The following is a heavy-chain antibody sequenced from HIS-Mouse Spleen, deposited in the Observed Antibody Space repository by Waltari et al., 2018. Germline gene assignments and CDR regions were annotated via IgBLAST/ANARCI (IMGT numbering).Heavy chain of an antibody. CDR2: ISYDGSNK. Sequence: QVQLVESGGGVVQPGRSLRLSCAASGFPFRSSGMHWVRQAPGKGLEWVAVISYDGSNKYYADSVKGRFTISRDNSKNTLYLQMNSLRAEDTAVYYCAKDKHHAFDYWGQGTLVTVSS. CDR1: GFPFRSSG. J-gene: IGHJ4*02. V-gene: IGHV3-30*18. CDR3: AKDKHHAFDY.